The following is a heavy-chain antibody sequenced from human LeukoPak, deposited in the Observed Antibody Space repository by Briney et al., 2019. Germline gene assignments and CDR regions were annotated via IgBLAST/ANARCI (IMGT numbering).Heavy chain of an antibody. D-gene: IGHD3-10*01. CDR3: ARLWLLWFGNKDAFDI. CDR2: INHSGST. CDR1: GGSISSSSYY. V-gene: IGHV4-39*07. J-gene: IGHJ3*02. Sequence: PSETLSLTCTVSGGSISSSSYYWGWIRQPPGKGLEWIGEINHSGSTNYNPSLKSRVTISVDTSKNQFSLKLSSVTAADTAVYYCARLWLLWFGNKDAFDIWGQGTMVTVSS.